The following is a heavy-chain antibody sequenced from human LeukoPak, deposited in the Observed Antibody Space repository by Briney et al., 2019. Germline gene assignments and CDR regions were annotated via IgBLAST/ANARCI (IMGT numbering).Heavy chain of an antibody. V-gene: IGHV1-69*02. CDR2: IIPILGIA. CDR1: GGTFSSYT. J-gene: IGHJ4*02. CDR3: AALYYYDSSGYHPIDY. D-gene: IGHD3-22*01. Sequence: SVKVSCKASGGTFSSYTISWVRQAPGQGLEWMGRIIPILGIANYAQKFQGRVTIIADKSTSTAYMELSSLRSEDTAVYYCAALYYYDSSGYHPIDYWGQGTLVTTSS.